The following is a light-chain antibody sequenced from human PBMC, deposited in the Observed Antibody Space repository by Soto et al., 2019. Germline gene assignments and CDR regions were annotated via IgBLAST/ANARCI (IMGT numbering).Light chain of an antibody. CDR1: RSSIGSNT. J-gene: IGLJ3*02. Sequence: QSALTQPPSASGTPGQRVTISCSGSRSSIGSNTVNWYQHLPGPAPKLLIYSDNERPSGVPDRFSGSKSGTSASLAISGLQSEDEADYYCASWDDSLNGWVFCGGTKLTVL. V-gene: IGLV1-44*01. CDR2: SDN. CDR3: ASWDDSLNGWV.